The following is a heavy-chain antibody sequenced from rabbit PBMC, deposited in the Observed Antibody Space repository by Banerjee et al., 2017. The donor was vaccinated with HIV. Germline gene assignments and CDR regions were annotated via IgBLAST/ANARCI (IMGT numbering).Heavy chain of an antibody. J-gene: IGHJ4*01. CDR2: IYTGDGNT. V-gene: IGHV1S45*01. CDR1: GFDSSSGYY. CDR3: ARAGYPGYAYAFNL. Sequence: QEQPVEYGGEVVQTEGSLTPTCTASGFDSSSGYYMCRVRQAPGKGLEWIACIYTGDGNTYYASWAKGRFTITKTSSTTLTLQMTSLTAADTATYFCARAGYPGYAYAFNLWGQGTLVTVS. D-gene: IGHD6-1*01.